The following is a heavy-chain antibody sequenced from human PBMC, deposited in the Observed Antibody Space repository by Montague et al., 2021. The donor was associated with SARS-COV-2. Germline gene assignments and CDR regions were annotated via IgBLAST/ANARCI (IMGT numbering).Heavy chain of an antibody. CDR3: AREYFDSSGLAWIDP. V-gene: IGHV4-61*08. CDR1: GDSVSSGAYY. D-gene: IGHD3-22*01. Sequence: SETLYLTCTVSGDSVSSGAYYWSWIRQPPGKGLEWIAYIYYSGNTYTKYNPSLESRVIISVDTSKNQFSLKLTSGSAADTAVYYCAREYFDSSGLAWIDPWGQGTLVIVSS. CDR2: IYYSGNTYT. J-gene: IGHJ5*02.